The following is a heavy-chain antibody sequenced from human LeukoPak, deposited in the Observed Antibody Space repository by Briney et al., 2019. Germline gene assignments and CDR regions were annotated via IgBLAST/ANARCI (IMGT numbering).Heavy chain of an antibody. CDR1: GLTFSSYS. J-gene: IGHJ4*02. V-gene: IGHV3-30-3*01. D-gene: IGHD2-2*01. CDR2: ISYDGSNK. CDR3: ARDSGYCSSIGCYVHYFDY. Sequence: GGSLRLSCSVSGLTFSSYSMSWVRQAPGKGLEWVAVISYDGSNKYYADSVKGRFTVSRDNAKNSLYLQMSSLRAEDTAVYYCARDSGYCSSIGCYVHYFDYWGQGTLVTVSS.